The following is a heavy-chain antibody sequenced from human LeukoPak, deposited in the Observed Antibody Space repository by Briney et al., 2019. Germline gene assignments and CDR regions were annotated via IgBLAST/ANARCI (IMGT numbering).Heavy chain of an antibody. CDR3: AANVDTAMVTPFDY. CDR2: ISAYNGNT. Sequence: GASVKVSCKASGYTFTSYGISWVRQAPGQGLEWMGWISAYNGNTNYAQKLQGRVTMTTDTSTSTAYMELRSLRSDDTAVYYCAANVDTAMVTPFDYWGQGTLVTVSS. D-gene: IGHD5-18*01. CDR1: GYTFTSYG. J-gene: IGHJ4*02. V-gene: IGHV1-18*01.